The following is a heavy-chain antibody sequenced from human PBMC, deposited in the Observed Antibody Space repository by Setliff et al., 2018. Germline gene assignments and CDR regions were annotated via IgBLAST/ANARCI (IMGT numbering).Heavy chain of an antibody. CDR2: INTSGTT. J-gene: IGHJ5*02. Sequence: SETLSLTCTVSGGSLNTYYWSWIRQPAGKELEWIGRINTSGTTRYNPSLRSPATLSVDESMNRFSLNLNSVTAADTAVYYCAGGLPGDYDFNCFDTWGQGALVTVSS. D-gene: IGHD3-3*01. CDR1: GGSLNTYY. V-gene: IGHV4-4*07. CDR3: AGGLPGDYDFNCFDT.